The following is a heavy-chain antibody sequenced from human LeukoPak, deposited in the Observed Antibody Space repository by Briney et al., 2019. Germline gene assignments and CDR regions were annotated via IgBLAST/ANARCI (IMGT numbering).Heavy chain of an antibody. J-gene: IGHJ6*03. D-gene: IGHD6-13*01. Sequence: GGSLRLSCAASGFTFSSYSMNWVRQAPGKGLEWVSSISSSSSYIYYADSVKGRFTISRDNAKNSLYLQMNSLRAEDTAVYYCARMGRGWTAAAGRTFHMDVWGKGTTVTVSS. CDR2: ISSSSSYI. V-gene: IGHV3-21*01. CDR1: GFTFSSYS. CDR3: ARMGRGWTAAAGRTFHMDV.